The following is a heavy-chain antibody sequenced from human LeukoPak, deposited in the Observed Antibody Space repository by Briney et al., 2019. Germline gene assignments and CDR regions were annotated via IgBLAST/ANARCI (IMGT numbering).Heavy chain of an antibody. CDR1: GGSISSSSYY. Sequence: SETLSLTCTVSGGSISSSSYYWSWIRQPAGKGLEWIGRIYTSGSTNYNPSLKSRVTISVDTSKNQFSLKLSSVTAADTAVYYCARAVTPEDAFDIWGQGTMVTVSS. J-gene: IGHJ3*02. CDR3: ARAVTPEDAFDI. V-gene: IGHV4-61*02. D-gene: IGHD1-14*01. CDR2: IYTSGST.